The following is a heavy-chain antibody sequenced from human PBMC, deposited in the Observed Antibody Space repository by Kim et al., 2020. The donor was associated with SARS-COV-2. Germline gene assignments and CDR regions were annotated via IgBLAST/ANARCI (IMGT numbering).Heavy chain of an antibody. CDR2: FDPEDGET. CDR3: AKGFVLDGSLRPNYYYYYGMDV. V-gene: IGHV1-24*01. J-gene: IGHJ6*02. D-gene: IGHD3-10*01. Sequence: ASVKVSCKVSGYTLTELSMHWVRQAPGKGLEWMGGFDPEDGETIYAQKFQGRVTMTEDTSTDTAYMELSSLRSENTAMYYCAKGFVLDGSLRPNYYYYYGMDVWGQETTVTVSS. CDR1: GYTLTELS.